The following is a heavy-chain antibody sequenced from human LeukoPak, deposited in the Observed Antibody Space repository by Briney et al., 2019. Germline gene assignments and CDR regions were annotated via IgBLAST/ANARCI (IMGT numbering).Heavy chain of an antibody. CDR2: IYYSGST. J-gene: IGHJ4*02. V-gene: IGHV4-59*01. Sequence: SETLSLTCTVSGGSISSYYWSWIRQPPGKGLEWIGYIYYSGSTNYNPSLKSRVTISVDTSKNQFSLMLSSVTAADTAVYYCARAASGWYFDYWGQGTLVTVSS. CDR1: GGSISSYY. D-gene: IGHD6-19*01. CDR3: ARAASGWYFDY.